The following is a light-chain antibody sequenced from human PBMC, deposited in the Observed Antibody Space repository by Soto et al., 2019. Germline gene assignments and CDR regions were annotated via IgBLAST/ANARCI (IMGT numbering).Light chain of an antibody. V-gene: IGLV2-8*01. CDR3: TSYAGSNIPVL. CDR1: SSDGGGYNF. CDR2: DVT. Sequence: QSVLTQPPSASGSPGQSVTISCTGTSSDGGGYNFVSWYQQHPGKAPKLMIYDVTERPSGVPDRFSGSKSGNTASLTVSGLQGEDEADYYCTSYAGSNIPVLFGGGTKLTVL. J-gene: IGLJ2*01.